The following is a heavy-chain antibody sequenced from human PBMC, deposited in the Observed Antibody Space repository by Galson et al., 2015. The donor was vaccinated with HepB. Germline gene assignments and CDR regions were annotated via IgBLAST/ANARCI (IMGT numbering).Heavy chain of an antibody. CDR3: ARAGAVVVPAAIDWFDP. CDR1: GDSVSSNSAA. D-gene: IGHD2-2*01. CDR2: TYYRSKWYN. Sequence: CAISGDSVSSNSAAWNWIRQSPSRGLEWLGRTYYRSKWYNDYAVSVKSRITINPDTSKNQFSLQLNSVTPEDTAVYYCARAGAVVVPAAIDWFDPWGQGTLVTVSS. V-gene: IGHV6-1*01. J-gene: IGHJ5*02.